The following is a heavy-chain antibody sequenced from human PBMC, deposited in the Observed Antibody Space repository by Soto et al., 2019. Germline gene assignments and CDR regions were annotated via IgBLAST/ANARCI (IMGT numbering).Heavy chain of an antibody. Sequence: SETLSLTCTVSGVSINSYYWSWIRQPPGKGLEWIGFIIYSGSTNYNPSLKSRVTISIDTSKNQFSLKLSSVTAADTAVYYCARRYGYSFDYWGQGILVTVSS. CDR3: ARRYGYSFDY. J-gene: IGHJ4*02. V-gene: IGHV4-59*01. CDR2: IIYSGST. CDR1: GVSINSYY. D-gene: IGHD4-4*01.